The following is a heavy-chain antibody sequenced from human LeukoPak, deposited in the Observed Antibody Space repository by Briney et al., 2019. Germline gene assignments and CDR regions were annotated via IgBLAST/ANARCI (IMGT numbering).Heavy chain of an antibody. CDR1: GASFGDYY. CDR2: INHGGST. Sequence: SETLSLTCTIYGASFGDYYWSWIRQPPGMGLEWIGEINHGGSTNYNPSLMSRVIVSRNTSNNQFSLIVTSVTAADTAVYYCARFSTFAWGAWGDAFDVWGRGTVVSVSS. CDR3: ARFSTFAWGAWGDAFDV. D-gene: IGHD7-27*01. J-gene: IGHJ3*01. V-gene: IGHV4-34*01.